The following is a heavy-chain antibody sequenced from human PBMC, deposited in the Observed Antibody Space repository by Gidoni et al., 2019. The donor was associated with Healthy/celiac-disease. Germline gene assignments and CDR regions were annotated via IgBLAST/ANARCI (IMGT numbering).Heavy chain of an antibody. CDR1: GFTFDAYG. D-gene: IGHD6-13*01. V-gene: IGHV3-20*01. CDR3: ARDVRQQLVLGDAFDI. Sequence: EVQLVESGGGVVRPGGSLRLSCAASGFTFDAYGMSWVRQAPGKGLEWVSGINWNGGSTGYADSVKGRFTISRDNAKNSLYLQMNSLRAEDTALYHCARDVRQQLVLGDAFDIWGQGTMVTVSS. CDR2: INWNGGST. J-gene: IGHJ3*02.